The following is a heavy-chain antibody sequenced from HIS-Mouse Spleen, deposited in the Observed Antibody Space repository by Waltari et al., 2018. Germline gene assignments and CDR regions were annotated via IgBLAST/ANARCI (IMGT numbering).Heavy chain of an antibody. CDR3: AREIPYSSSWYDWYFDL. CDR2: IYYSGSP. CDR1: GGSISSSSYY. Sequence: QLQLQESGPGLVKPSETLSLTCTVPGGSISSSSYYWGWIRQPPGKGLEWIGSIYYSGSPYSHPSLKSRVTISVDTSKNQFSLKLSSVTAADTAVYYCAREIPYSSSWYDWYFDLWGRGTLVTVSS. J-gene: IGHJ2*01. D-gene: IGHD6-13*01. V-gene: IGHV4-39*07.